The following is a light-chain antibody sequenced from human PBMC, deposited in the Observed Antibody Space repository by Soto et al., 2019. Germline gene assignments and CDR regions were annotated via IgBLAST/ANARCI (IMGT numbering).Light chain of an antibody. V-gene: IGKV2D-29*02. CDR3: MQSTQWPLT. CDR1: QSLLHITGETF. CDR2: EVS. Sequence: DVVMTQTPLSLSVAPGQPASISCKSSQSLLHITGETFLFWYLQKPGQSPQLLIYEVSTRVSGVPDRFSGSGSGTDFTLEISRVETDDVGIYYCMQSTQWPLTFGGGTKVEIK. J-gene: IGKJ4*01.